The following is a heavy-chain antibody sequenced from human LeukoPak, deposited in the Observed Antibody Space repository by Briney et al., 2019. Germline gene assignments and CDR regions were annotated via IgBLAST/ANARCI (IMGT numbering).Heavy chain of an antibody. V-gene: IGHV3-21*01. J-gene: IGHJ4*02. Sequence: PGGSLRLSCAASGFTFSSYSMNWVRQAPGKGLEWVSSISSSSSYIYYADSVKGRFTISRDNAKNSLYLQMNSLRAEDTAVYYCARTPGGFGELLLRERSFDYWGQGTLVTVSS. CDR3: ARTPGGFGELLLRERSFDY. D-gene: IGHD3-10*01. CDR2: ISSSSSYI. CDR1: GFTFSSYS.